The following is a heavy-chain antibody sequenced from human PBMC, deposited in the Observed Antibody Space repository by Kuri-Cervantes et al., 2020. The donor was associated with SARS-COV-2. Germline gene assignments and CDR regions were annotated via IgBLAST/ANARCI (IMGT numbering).Heavy chain of an antibody. J-gene: IGHJ4*02. V-gene: IGHV1-2*02. CDR1: GYTFTGCY. CDR2: INPNSGGT. D-gene: IGHD3-3*01. CDR3: ARKISITILVRVWQYFDY. Sequence: ASVKVSCKASGYTFTGCYMHWVRQAPGQGLEWMGWINPNSGGTNYAQKFQGRVTMTRDTSISTAYMELSRLRSDDTAVYYCARKISITILVRVWQYFDYWGQGTLVTVSS.